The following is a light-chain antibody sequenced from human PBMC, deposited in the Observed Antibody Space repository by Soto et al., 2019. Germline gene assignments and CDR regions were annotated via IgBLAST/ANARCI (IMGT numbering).Light chain of an antibody. V-gene: IGKV3-20*01. CDR2: GTF. CDR1: QSVGSTY. CDR3: QQYGSSPPIT. Sequence: EVVLTQSPGTLSLSPGERATLSCRASQSVGSTYLAWYQQKPGQGPRLLIYGTFTRATGIPDRFSGSGSGTEFTLTISRLEPEDFAVYYCQQYGSSPPITFGQGTRLE. J-gene: IGKJ5*01.